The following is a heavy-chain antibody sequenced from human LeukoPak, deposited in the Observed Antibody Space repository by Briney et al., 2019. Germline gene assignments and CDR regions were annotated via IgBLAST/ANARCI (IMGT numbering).Heavy chain of an antibody. D-gene: IGHD5-18*01. CDR3: AKDLSGGYHSYYFDF. J-gene: IGHJ4*02. V-gene: IGHV3-9*01. Sequence: GGSLRLSCAASGFTFDDYAMHWVRQAPGKGLEWVSGISWNSGSIGYADSVKGRFTISRDNSKNTLYLQMNSLINEDTAVYFCAKDLSGGYHSYYFDFWGQGTPVTVSS. CDR1: GFTFDDYA. CDR2: ISWNSGSI.